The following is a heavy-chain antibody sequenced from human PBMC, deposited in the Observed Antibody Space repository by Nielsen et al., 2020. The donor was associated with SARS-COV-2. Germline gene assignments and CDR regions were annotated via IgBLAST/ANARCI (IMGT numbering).Heavy chain of an antibody. CDR1: GYTFTSYA. D-gene: IGHD5-18*01. CDR3: AREPGYSYGYDNWYFDL. Sequence: ASVKVSCKASGYTFTSYAMHWVRQAPGQRLEWMGWINAGNGNTKYSQKFQGRVTITRDTSASTAYMELSSLRSEDTAVYYCAREPGYSYGYDNWYFDLWGRGTLVTVSS. CDR2: INAGNGNT. V-gene: IGHV1-3*01. J-gene: IGHJ2*01.